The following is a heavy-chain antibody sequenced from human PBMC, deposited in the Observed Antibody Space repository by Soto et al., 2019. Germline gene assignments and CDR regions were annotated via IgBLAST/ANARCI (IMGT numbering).Heavy chain of an antibody. V-gene: IGHV3-15*01. CDR2: IKSKSDGGTT. Sequence: GGTLSLTCAASGFTSSNAWMSWVRQAPGKGLEWVGRIKSKSDGGTTDYAAPVKGIFTISREDSKSTMYLKMKSMKADDSARYYCFTEERSFGWLLSFDYWGQGTLVTVSS. CDR3: FTEERSFGWLLSFDY. CDR1: GFTSSNAW. D-gene: IGHD3-9*01. J-gene: IGHJ4*02.